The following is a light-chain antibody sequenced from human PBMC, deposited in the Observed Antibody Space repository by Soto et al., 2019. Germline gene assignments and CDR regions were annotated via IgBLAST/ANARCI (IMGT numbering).Light chain of an antibody. CDR3: MLDLLGRT. Sequence: DIVMTQSPLSLPVTPGEPASISCRSSQSLLYSNGYDYVDWYLQKPGQSPQLLIYMGSNRASGVPGRFSGRGTGTDSTLKVSMGEAEDVVVYYRMLDLLGRTGGQGTEVEIK. J-gene: IGKJ1*01. V-gene: IGKV2-28*01. CDR1: QSLLYSNGYDY. CDR2: MGS.